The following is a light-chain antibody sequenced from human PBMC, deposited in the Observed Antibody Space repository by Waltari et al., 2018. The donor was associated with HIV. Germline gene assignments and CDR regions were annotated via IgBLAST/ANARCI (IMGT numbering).Light chain of an antibody. CDR1: QGVGTY. V-gene: IGKV1-8*01. J-gene: IGKJ4*01. CDR2: SAS. Sequence: AIQMTQSPSSFSASAVAEVTISCRASQGVGTYLAWYQQQPGMAPRLLISSASTLQNGVPSRFSGTGYGTDFTLTIDCLHSEDFAIYYCQQYYTYPLHFGGGSKIEIK. CDR3: QQYYTYPLH.